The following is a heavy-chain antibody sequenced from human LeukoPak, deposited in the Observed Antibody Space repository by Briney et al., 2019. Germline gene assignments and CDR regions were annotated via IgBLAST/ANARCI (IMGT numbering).Heavy chain of an antibody. D-gene: IGHD3-10*01. V-gene: IGHV3-15*01. Sequence: GGSLRLSCAVSGFTFSNAWMTWVRQAPGKGPEWVGRIKSKTAGGTTDYAAPVKGRFTISRDDSKNTVYLQMNSLRAEDTAVYYCAKDPGHEPPGYYMDVWGKGTTVTVPS. J-gene: IGHJ6*03. CDR3: AKDPGHEPPGYYMDV. CDR2: IKSKTAGGTT. CDR1: GFTFSNAW.